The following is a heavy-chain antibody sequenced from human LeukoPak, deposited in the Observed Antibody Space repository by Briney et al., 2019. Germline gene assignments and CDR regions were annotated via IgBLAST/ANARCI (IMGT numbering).Heavy chain of an antibody. D-gene: IGHD3-3*01. CDR2: INSDGSST. CDR3: AREGRGGYYGFDY. Sequence: GGSLRLSCAASGFTFSSSWMHWVRQAPGKGLVWVSRINSDGSSTNYADSVKARFTISRDNAKNTLYLQMNSLRAEDTAVYYCAREGRGGYYGFDYWGQGTLVTVSS. J-gene: IGHJ4*02. CDR1: GFTFSSSW. V-gene: IGHV3-74*01.